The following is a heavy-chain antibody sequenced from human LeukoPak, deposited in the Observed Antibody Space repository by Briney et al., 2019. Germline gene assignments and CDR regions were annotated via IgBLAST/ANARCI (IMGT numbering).Heavy chain of an antibody. CDR2: IKQDGSEK. V-gene: IGHV3-7*03. J-gene: IGHJ4*02. D-gene: IGHD1-26*01. CDR3: AKGRASGTQYYLDY. Sequence: PGGSLRLSCGASGFTFSSYWMSWVRQAPGKGLEWVANIKQDGSEKYYVDSVKGRFTISRDNAKNSLYLQMNSLRAEDMALYYCAKGRASGTQYYLDYWGQGTLVTVSS. CDR1: GFTFSSYW.